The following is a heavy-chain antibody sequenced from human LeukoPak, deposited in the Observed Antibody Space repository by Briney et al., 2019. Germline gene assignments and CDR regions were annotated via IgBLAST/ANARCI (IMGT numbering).Heavy chain of an antibody. CDR2: ICGSGGNK. V-gene: IGHV3-23*01. J-gene: IGHJ4*02. CDR3: VKEWSDEAKCGADCLEY. Sequence: GGSLRLSCAASGFTFYIYAMSWVRQAPGKGLEWVSSICGSGGNKYYADSVKGRYTISRDNSKNTLYLQMNILRAEDTAVYYCVKEWSDEAKCGADCLEYWGQGTLGTVSS. D-gene: IGHD2-21*02. CDR1: GFTFYIYA.